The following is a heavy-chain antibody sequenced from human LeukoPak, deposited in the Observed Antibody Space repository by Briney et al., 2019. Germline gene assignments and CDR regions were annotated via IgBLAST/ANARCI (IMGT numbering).Heavy chain of an antibody. V-gene: IGHV4-38-2*01. CDR2: IYHSGST. J-gene: IGHJ5*02. CDR1: GYSISSGYY. Sequence: PSETLSLTCAVSGYSISSGYYWGWIRQPPAKGLEGIGRIYHSGSTYYNPSLKSRVTISVDTSKNQFSLKLSSVTAADTAVYYCARHPYTYYDFWSGYFNWFGPWGQGTLVTVSS. CDR3: ARHPYTYYDFWSGYFNWFGP. D-gene: IGHD3-3*01.